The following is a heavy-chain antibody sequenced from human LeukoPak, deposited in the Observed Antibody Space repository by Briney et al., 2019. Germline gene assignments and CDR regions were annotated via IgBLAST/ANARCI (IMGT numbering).Heavy chain of an antibody. D-gene: IGHD2-2*01. CDR3: ARHVGFCSSTSCYPFYDY. J-gene: IGHJ4*02. V-gene: IGHV5-51*01. Sequence: GESLNISCKGSGYNYLSHWIGWVRQMPGKGLEWMGIIYPGDSNTRYSPSFQGQVTISADKSITTAYLQWSSLKASDTAIYFCARHVGFCSSTSCYPFYDYWGQGTLVTVSS. CDR2: IYPGDSNT. CDR1: GYNYLSHW.